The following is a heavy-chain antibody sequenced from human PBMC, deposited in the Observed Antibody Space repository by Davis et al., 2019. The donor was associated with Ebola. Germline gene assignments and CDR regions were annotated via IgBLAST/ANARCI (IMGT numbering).Heavy chain of an antibody. CDR3: ARDTLLWFGELLSSYYGMDV. CDR2: ISHSGST. CDR1: GGSFRGYY. Sequence: SETLSLTCAVYGGSFRGYYWSWIRQPPGKGLEWIGEISHSGSTNYNPSLKSRVTLSVDTSKNQFSLKLSSVTAADTAVYYCARDTLLWFGELLSSYYGMDVWGQGTTVTVSS. D-gene: IGHD3-10*01. J-gene: IGHJ6*02. V-gene: IGHV4-34*01.